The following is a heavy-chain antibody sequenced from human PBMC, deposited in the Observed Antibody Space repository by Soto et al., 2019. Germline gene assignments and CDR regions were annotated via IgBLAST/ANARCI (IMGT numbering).Heavy chain of an antibody. Sequence: SETLSLTCAVYGGSFSGYYWNWLRQPPGRGLEWIGEINHSGRTNYNPSLKSRVTISVATSKNQFSLNISSVTAADTAVYYCARGPDRTLRYFDLWGRGTLVTVSS. CDR2: INHSGRT. CDR3: ARGPDRTLRYFDL. CDR1: GGSFSGYY. D-gene: IGHD2-2*01. J-gene: IGHJ2*01. V-gene: IGHV4-34*01.